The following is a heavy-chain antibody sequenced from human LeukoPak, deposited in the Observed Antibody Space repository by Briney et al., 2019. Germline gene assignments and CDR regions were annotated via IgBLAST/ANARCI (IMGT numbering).Heavy chain of an antibody. V-gene: IGHV3-33*01. CDR1: GFIFSNYG. J-gene: IGHJ4*02. Sequence: GGSLRLSCAASGFIFSNYGFHWVRQAPGKGLEWVALIWSDGSKKYYTDSVKGRFTISRDDSKNTLFLQMNSLRAEDMAVYYCARAAAGSFDYWGQGTLVTVSS. D-gene: IGHD6-13*01. CDR2: IWSDGSKK. CDR3: ARAAAGSFDY.